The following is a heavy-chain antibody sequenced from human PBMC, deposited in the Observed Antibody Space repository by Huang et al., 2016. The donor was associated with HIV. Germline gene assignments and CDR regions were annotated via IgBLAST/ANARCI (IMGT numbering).Heavy chain of an antibody. D-gene: IGHD7-27*01. CDR2: IYWDDDK. V-gene: IGHV2-5*02. CDR3: AHIGRLGNYYMDV. Sequence: QITLKESGPTVIKPTQTLTLTCSFSGFSLKHKGVGVGWIRQPTGKDLELLVHIYWDDDKRFTPALKHRITITNDTSKNQVVFTITNLDPMDTGTYYCAHIGRLGNYYMDVWGNGTTVTVSS. CDR1: GFSLKHKGVG. J-gene: IGHJ6*03.